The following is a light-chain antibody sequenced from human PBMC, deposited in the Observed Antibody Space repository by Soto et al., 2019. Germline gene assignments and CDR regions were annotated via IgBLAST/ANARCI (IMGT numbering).Light chain of an antibody. J-gene: IGLJ1*01. V-gene: IGLV2-8*01. CDR3: AAWDDSLNGYV. Sequence: QSVLTQPPSASGSPGQSVTISCTGTSSDVGAYNYVSCYQQHPGKAPKLMIYEVSKRSSGVPDRFSGSKPGNTASLTVSGLQAEDEADYYCAAWDDSLNGYVFGTGTKVTVL. CDR1: SSDVGAYNY. CDR2: EVS.